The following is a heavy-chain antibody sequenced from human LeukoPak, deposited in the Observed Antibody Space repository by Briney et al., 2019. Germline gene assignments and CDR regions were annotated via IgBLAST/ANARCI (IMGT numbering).Heavy chain of an antibody. D-gene: IGHD6-19*01. CDR1: GFTFSSYA. CDR2: ISYDGSNK. V-gene: IGHV3-30*04. J-gene: IGHJ4*02. CDR3: ARQWLVLDY. Sequence: PGGSLRLSCAASGFTFSSYAMHWVRQAPGKGLEWVAVISYDGSNKYYADSVKGRFTISRDNSKNTLYLQMNSLRAEDTAVYYCARQWLVLDYWGQGTLVTVSS.